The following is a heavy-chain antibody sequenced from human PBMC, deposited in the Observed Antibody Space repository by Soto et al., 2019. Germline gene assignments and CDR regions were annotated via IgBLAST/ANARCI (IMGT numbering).Heavy chain of an antibody. Sequence: QVQLQESGPGLVKSSETLSLTCTVSGGSISTYYWSWIRQSPGKGLEWIGSISYSGSTNYNPSLKSRDTMAVDTSKNQFSLKLTSVTAADTAVYYCARMGIAATRNWFDPWGQGTLVTVSS. CDR2: ISYSGST. CDR1: GGSISTYY. J-gene: IGHJ5*02. D-gene: IGHD6-13*01. V-gene: IGHV4-59*08. CDR3: ARMGIAATRNWFDP.